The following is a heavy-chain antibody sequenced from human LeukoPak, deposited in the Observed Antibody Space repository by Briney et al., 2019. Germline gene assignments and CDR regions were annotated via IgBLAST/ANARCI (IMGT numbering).Heavy chain of an antibody. D-gene: IGHD5-12*01. CDR3: AREGGYEGARSWGYYYMDV. V-gene: IGHV3-74*01. Sequence: PGGSLRLSCAASGFTFSSYWMHWVRQAPGKGLVWVSRINSDGSSTSYADSVKGRFIISRDNAKNTLYLQMNSLRAEDTAVYYCAREGGYEGARSWGYYYMDVWGKGTTVTVSS. CDR1: GFTFSSYW. CDR2: INSDGSST. J-gene: IGHJ6*03.